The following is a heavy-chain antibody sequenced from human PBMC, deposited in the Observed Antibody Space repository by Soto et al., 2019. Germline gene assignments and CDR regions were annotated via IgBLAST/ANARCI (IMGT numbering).Heavy chain of an antibody. J-gene: IGHJ6*02. CDR3: AKAAQHYYYYYGMDV. Sequence: QVQLVESGGGVVQPGRSLRLSCAASGFTFSSYAMHWVRQAPGKGLEWVAVISYDESNKYYADSVKGRFTISRDNSKNPLYLQMNSLSSEDTAVFYCAKAAQHYYYYYGMDVWAQGTTFTVSS. D-gene: IGHD6-6*01. V-gene: IGHV3-30-3*01. CDR2: ISYDESNK. CDR1: GFTFSSYA.